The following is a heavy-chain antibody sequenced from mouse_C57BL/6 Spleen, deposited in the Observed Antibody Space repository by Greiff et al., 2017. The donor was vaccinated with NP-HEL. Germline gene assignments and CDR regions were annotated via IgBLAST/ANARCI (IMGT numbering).Heavy chain of an antibody. CDR3: ARAPYDYDYAMDY. V-gene: IGHV1-80*01. D-gene: IGHD2-4*01. Sequence: VQGVESGAELVKPGASVKISCKASGYAFSSYWMNWVKQRPGKGLEWIGQIYPGDGDTNYNGKFKGKATLTADKSSSTAYMQLSSLTSEDSAVYFGARAPYDYDYAMDYWGQGTSVTVSS. CDR2: IYPGDGDT. CDR1: GYAFSSYW. J-gene: IGHJ4*01.